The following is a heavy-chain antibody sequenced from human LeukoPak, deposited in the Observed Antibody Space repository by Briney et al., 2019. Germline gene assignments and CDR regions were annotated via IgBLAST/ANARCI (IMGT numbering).Heavy chain of an antibody. J-gene: IGHJ5*02. D-gene: IGHD1-26*01. CDR2: ISYDGSNE. Sequence: PGGSLRLSCAASGFTFSSYVMHWVRQAPGKGLEWVAIISYDGSNEYYADSVKGRFTISRDNSKNTLYLQMNSLRAEDTAIYYCAKKYSTGLDPWGQGTLVTVSS. V-gene: IGHV3-30*04. CDR1: GFTFSSYV. CDR3: AKKYSTGLDP.